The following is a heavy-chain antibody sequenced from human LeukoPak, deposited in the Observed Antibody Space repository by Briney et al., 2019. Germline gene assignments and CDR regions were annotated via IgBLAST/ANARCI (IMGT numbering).Heavy chain of an antibody. D-gene: IGHD1-26*01. J-gene: IGHJ4*02. V-gene: IGHV3-30*02. CDR3: ARGSVGATHFDY. CDR2: IRYDGTNK. Sequence: GGSLSLSCAASGFTFSNYGMHWVRPAPGKGLEWVAFIRYDGTNKYYADSVKGRFTISRDDSKNTLYLQMNSLRAEDTAVYYCARGSVGATHFDYWGQGTLVTVSS. CDR1: GFTFSNYG.